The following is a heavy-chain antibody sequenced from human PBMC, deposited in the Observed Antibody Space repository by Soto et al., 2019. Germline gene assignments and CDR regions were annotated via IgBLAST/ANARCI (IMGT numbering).Heavy chain of an antibody. CDR1: GFTFSSYA. D-gene: IGHD3-16*01. V-gene: IGHV3-30-3*01. J-gene: IGHJ4*02. CDR2: ISYDGSNK. CDR3: VRGGGGDGGGGYYFDF. Sequence: QVQLVESGGGVVQPGRSLRLSCAASGFTFSSYAMHWVRQAPGKGLEWVAVISYDGSNKYYADSVKGRFTISRENFKNALFLERNGRQGEGTDGDVCVRGGGGDGGGGYYFDFWGQGTLVTVSS.